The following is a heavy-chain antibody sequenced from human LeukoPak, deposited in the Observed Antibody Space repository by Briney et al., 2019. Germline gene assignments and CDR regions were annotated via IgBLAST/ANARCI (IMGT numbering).Heavy chain of an antibody. CDR1: GGSFSGYY. V-gene: IGHV4-34*01. D-gene: IGHD2-2*01. J-gene: IGHJ5*02. Sequence: SETLSLTCAVYGGSFSGYYWSWIRQPPGKGLEWIGEINHSGSTNYNPSLKSRVTISVDTSKNQFSLKLSSVTAADTAVYYCASGGYCGSTSCYPNWFDPWGQGTLVTVSS. CDR3: ASGGYCGSTSCYPNWFDP. CDR2: INHSGST.